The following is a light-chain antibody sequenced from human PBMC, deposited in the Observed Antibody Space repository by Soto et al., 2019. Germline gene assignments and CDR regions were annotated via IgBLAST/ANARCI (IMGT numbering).Light chain of an antibody. J-gene: IGKJ1*01. Sequence: DIVMTQSPDSLAVSLGERATINCKSSQSVLYSSNNKNYLAWYQQKPGQPPKLLIYWASTRESGVPDRFSGSGSGTDFTLTISSLQAEDVAVYYCQQHYSTPRTFDQGTKVEIK. CDR2: WAS. CDR3: QQHYSTPRT. V-gene: IGKV4-1*01. CDR1: QSVLYSSNNKNY.